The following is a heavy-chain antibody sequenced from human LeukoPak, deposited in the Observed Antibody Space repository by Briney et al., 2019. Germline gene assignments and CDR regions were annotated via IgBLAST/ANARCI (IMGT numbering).Heavy chain of an antibody. CDR3: AKDTSVVVTGTFDY. J-gene: IGHJ4*02. D-gene: IGHD2-21*02. CDR2: ISWNSGSI. V-gene: IGHV3-9*01. Sequence: GRSLRLSCAASGFTFDDYAMRWVRQAPGKGLEWVSGISWNSGSIGYADSVKGRFTISRDNAKNSLYLQMNSLRAEDTVLYCCAKDTSVVVTGTFDYWGQGTLVTVSS. CDR1: GFTFDDYA.